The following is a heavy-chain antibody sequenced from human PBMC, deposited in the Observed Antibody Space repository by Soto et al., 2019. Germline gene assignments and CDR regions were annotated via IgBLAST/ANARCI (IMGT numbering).Heavy chain of an antibody. J-gene: IGHJ6*02. CDR3: ASGYYDFWSGYFTPPYYYYGVDV. Sequence: SEALSLPCTVSGGSISSSSYYWWWILQPPVKGLALIGSIYYSGSTYYNPSLKSRVTISVDTSKNQFSLKLSSVTAADTAVYYCASGYYDFWSGYFTPPYYYYGVDVWGQGTTVTVS. CDR2: IYYSGST. V-gene: IGHV4-39*01. D-gene: IGHD3-3*01. CDR1: GGSISSSSYY.